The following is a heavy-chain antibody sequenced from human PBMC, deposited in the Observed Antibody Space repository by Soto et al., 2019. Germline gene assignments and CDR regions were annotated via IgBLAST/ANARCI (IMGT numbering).Heavy chain of an antibody. CDR2: IIPMFGTA. CDR1: GGTFSSYA. V-gene: IGHV1-69*01. CDR3: ARDSLVVVAATPRWFDP. J-gene: IGHJ5*02. Sequence: QVQLVQSGAEVKKPGSSVNVSCKSSGGTFSSYAFSWVRQAPGQGLEWMGGIIPMFGTANYAQKFQGRVTITADESTSTAYMELSSLRFEATAVYYWARDSLVVVAATPRWFDPWGQGTLVTVSS. D-gene: IGHD2-15*01.